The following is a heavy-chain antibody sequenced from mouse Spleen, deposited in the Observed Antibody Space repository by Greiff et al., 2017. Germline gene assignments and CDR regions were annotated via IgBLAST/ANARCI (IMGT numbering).Heavy chain of an antibody. V-gene: IGHV1-4*01. CDR3: ARNWENYFDY. Sequence: QVQLKESGAELARPGASVKMSCKASGYTFTSYTMHWVKQRPGQGLEWIGYINPSSGYTKYNQKFKDKATLTADKSSSTAYMQLSSLTSEDSAVYYCARNWENYFDYWGQGTTLTVSS. D-gene: IGHD4-1*01. J-gene: IGHJ2*01. CDR2: INPSSGYT. CDR1: GYTFTSYT.